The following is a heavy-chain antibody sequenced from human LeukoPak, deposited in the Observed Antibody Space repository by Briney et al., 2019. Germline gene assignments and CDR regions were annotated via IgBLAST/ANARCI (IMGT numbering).Heavy chain of an antibody. D-gene: IGHD6-19*01. Sequence: PSETLSLTCAVYGGSFSGYYWSWIRQPPGKGLEWIGEINHSGSTNYNPSLKSRVTISVDTSKNQFSLKLSSVTAADTAVYYCARVGSGWSDYWGQGTLVTVSS. CDR2: INHSGST. J-gene: IGHJ4*02. CDR3: ARVGSGWSDY. CDR1: GGSFSGYY. V-gene: IGHV4-34*01.